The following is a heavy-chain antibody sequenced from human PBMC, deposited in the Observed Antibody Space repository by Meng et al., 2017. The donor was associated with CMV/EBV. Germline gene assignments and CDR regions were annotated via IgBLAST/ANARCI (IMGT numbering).Heavy chain of an antibody. CDR2: ISSSGSTI. J-gene: IGHJ4*02. V-gene: IGHV3-48*03. CDR3: AKDPRYCSSTSCEPSDY. CDR1: GFTFSSYE. Sequence: GGSLRLSCAASGFTFSSYEMNWVRQAPGKGLEWVSYISSSGSTIYYADSVKGRFTISRDNAKNSLYLQMNSLRAEDTAVYYCAKDPRYCSSTSCEPSDYWGQGTLVTVSS. D-gene: IGHD2-2*01.